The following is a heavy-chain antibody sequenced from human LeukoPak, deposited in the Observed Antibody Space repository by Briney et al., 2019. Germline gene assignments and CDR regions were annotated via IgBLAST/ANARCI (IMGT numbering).Heavy chain of an antibody. V-gene: IGHV3-23*01. Sequence: GGSLRLSCVPSGFAFSSFAMTWVRQAPGKGLECVSSISGSGGTTYYADSIKGRFTISRDSSKNMLYLQMNRLRAEDTAVYYCAKSPYFYNSGRYVDVWGKGTTVTVSS. CDR1: GFAFSSFA. J-gene: IGHJ6*03. CDR3: AKSPYFYNSGRYVDV. D-gene: IGHD3-10*01. CDR2: ISGSGGTT.